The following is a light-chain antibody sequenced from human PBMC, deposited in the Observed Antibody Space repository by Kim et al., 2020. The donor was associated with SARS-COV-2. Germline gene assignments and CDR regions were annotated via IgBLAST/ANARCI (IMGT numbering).Light chain of an antibody. CDR3: QQYSSSPAT. V-gene: IGKV3-20*01. CDR2: GAS. Sequence: EIVLTQSPGTLSLSPGERATLSCKASQSVSSNYLAWYQQKPGQAPRLLIYGASSRATGIPDRFSGSGSGTDFTLTITRLEPEDFAVYYGQQYSSSPATFGQGTQVDI. J-gene: IGKJ1*01. CDR1: QSVSSNY.